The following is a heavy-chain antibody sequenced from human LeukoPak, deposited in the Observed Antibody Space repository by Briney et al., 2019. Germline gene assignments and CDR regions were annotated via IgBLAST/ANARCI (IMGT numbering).Heavy chain of an antibody. CDR1: GFTFGSYG. Sequence: GGSLRLSCAGSGFTFGSYGMRGVRQAPGKGLDGVAGISFDGSNKYYADSVKGRLTISRDNSKNTPYLQMNSLRAEDTAVYYCAKGLGSWYGGGHYYGMDVWGQETTVTVSS. CDR2: ISFDGSNK. J-gene: IGHJ6*02. CDR3: AKGLGSWYGGGHYYGMDV. V-gene: IGHV3-30*18. D-gene: IGHD6-13*01.